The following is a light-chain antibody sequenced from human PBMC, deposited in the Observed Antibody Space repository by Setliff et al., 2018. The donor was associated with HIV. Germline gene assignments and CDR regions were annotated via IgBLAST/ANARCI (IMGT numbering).Light chain of an antibody. J-gene: IGLJ3*02. CDR3: QVWDSDTDHPGVV. Sequence: SYELTQPPPVSVASGKTARITCGGNNIGSKSVHWYQQKPGQAPVLVIFYDTDRPSGIPERFSGSNSGNTATLTLSRVEAGDEADYYCQVWDSDTDHPGVVFGGGTKVTVL. CDR2: YDT. CDR1: NIGSKS. V-gene: IGLV3-21*04.